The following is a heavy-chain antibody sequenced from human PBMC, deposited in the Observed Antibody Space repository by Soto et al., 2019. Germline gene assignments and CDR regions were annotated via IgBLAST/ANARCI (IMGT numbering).Heavy chain of an antibody. CDR2: IYHSGST. CDR1: GYSISSGYY. CDR3: ARRAAAGRSFDY. J-gene: IGHJ4*02. V-gene: IGHV4-38-2*01. Sequence: SETLSLTCAVSGYSISSGYYWGWIRQPPGKGLEWIGSIYHSGSTYYNPSLKSRVTISVDTSKNQFSLKLSSVTAADTAVYYCARRAAAGRSFDYWGLGTLVTVSS. D-gene: IGHD6-13*01.